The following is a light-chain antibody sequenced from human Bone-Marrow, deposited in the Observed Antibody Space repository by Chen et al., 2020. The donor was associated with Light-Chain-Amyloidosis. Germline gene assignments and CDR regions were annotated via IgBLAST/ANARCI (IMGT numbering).Light chain of an antibody. CDR2: DDS. CDR1: NIGSTS. Sequence: SYVLTQPSSVSVAPGQTATIACGGNNIGSTSVHWYQQTPGQAPLLVVYDDSDRPSGIPERVSGATSGNAATLTISRVEAGDEADYYCQVWDRSSDRPVFGGGPKLTVL. J-gene: IGLJ3*02. V-gene: IGLV3-21*02. CDR3: QVWDRSSDRPV.